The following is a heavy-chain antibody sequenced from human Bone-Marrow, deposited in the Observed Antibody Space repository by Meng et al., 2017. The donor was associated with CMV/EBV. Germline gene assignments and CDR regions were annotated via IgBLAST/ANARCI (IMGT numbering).Heavy chain of an antibody. V-gene: IGHV4-34*01. Sequence: SETLSLTCAVYGGSFSGYYWSWIRQPPGKGLEWIGEINHSGSTNYNPSLKSRVTISVDTSKNQFSLKLSSVTAADTAVYYCAGRHYLQWLVRGTEGYYFDYWGQGTLVTVSS. J-gene: IGHJ4*02. D-gene: IGHD6-19*01. CDR1: GGSFSGYY. CDR3: AGRHYLQWLVRGTEGYYFDY. CDR2: INHSGST.